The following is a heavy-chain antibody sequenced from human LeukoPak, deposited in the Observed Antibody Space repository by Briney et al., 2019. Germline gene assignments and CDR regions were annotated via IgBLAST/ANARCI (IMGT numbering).Heavy chain of an antibody. D-gene: IGHD3-22*01. CDR3: ARAPGHYDSSGYSYDY. V-gene: IGHV4-59*08. J-gene: IGHJ4*02. CDR2: IYYSGST. CDR1: GGSISSYY. Sequence: SETLSLTCTVSGGSISSYYWSWIRQPPGKGLEWIGYIYYSGSTNYNPSLKSRVTISVDTSKNQFSLKLSSVTAADTAVYYCARAPGHYDSSGYSYDYWGQGTLVTVSS.